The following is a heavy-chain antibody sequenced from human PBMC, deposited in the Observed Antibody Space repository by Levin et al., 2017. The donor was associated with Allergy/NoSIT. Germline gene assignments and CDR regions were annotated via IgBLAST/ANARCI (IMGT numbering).Heavy chain of an antibody. J-gene: IGHJ4*02. Sequence: LSLPCAASGFIFSSYSMNWVRQAPGKGLEWVSSISPSSGIIHYADSVKGRFTVSRDNAKNSLYLQMNGLRTEDTAVYYCARDRGFGDYDFYYWGQGTLVTVSS. CDR1: GFIFSSYS. D-gene: IGHD4-17*01. CDR2: ISPSSGII. V-gene: IGHV3-21*01. CDR3: ARDRGFGDYDFYY.